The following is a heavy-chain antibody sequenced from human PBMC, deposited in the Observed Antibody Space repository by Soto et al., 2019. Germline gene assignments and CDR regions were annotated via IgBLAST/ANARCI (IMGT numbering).Heavy chain of an antibody. Sequence: QMQLQESGPGLVKPSETMSLTCTASGASVSNYYWNWIRQPTGKGLEWIGHIYNGESTNYNPSRKSRVTISVDTSKKQFSLKLGSVTAADTAVYYCAQTTGWPGFDYWGQGILVTVSS. D-gene: IGHD6-19*01. CDR1: GASVSNYY. V-gene: IGHV4-59*02. CDR2: IYNGEST. CDR3: AQTTGWPGFDY. J-gene: IGHJ4*02.